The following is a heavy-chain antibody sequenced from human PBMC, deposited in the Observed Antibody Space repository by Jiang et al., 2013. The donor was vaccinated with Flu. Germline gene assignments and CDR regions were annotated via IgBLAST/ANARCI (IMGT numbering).Heavy chain of an antibody. CDR2: IYSGGRT. CDR1: ELTVSNNY. Sequence: VQLVESGGGLVRPGGSLRLSCAASELTVSNNYMSWVRQAPGKGLQWVSLIYSGGRTSYADSVKGRFTISRDNSKNTLYLQINSLRAEDTAVYYCARVFRSSGWYLGSWGQGTLVTV. D-gene: IGHD6-19*01. V-gene: IGHV3-66*01. CDR3: ARVFRSSGWYLGS. J-gene: IGHJ4*02.